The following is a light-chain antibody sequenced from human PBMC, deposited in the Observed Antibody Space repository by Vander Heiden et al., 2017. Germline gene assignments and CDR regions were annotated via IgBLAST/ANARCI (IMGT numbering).Light chain of an antibody. Sequence: QSVLTQPPSVSEAPGQRVAISCTGSSSNIGAGFDVNWYRQLPGAAPEPLIYRSGNRPSGVPDRFSGSKSGTSASLAITGLQAEDEADYYCQSYETTLSASGVVFGGGTKLTVL. CDR3: QSYETTLSASGVV. CDR1: SSNIGAGFD. V-gene: IGLV1-40*01. CDR2: RSG. J-gene: IGLJ3*02.